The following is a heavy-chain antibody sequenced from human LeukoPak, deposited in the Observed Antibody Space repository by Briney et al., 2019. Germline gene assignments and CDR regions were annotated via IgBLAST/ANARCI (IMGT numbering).Heavy chain of an antibody. J-gene: IGHJ4*02. CDR2: INPTGGST. V-gene: IGHV1-46*01. D-gene: IGHD7-27*01. CDR1: GYTFTSYY. Sequence: ASVKVSRKASGYTFTSYYMHWVRQAPGQGLEWMGLINPTGGSTGYAQKFQGRVTMTRDMSTSTVYMELSSLRSEDTAVYYCARTLRTVPWLLGYWGQGTLVTVSS. CDR3: ARTLRTVPWLLGY.